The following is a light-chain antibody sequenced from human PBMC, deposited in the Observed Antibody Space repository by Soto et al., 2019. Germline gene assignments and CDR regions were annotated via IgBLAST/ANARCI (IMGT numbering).Light chain of an antibody. CDR3: DSYTSSSSYA. J-gene: IGLJ1*01. Sequence: QSALTQPASVSGSPGQSVTISCTGTGSVVGAYRYVSWYQQHPGQAPKLIIYDVSNRPSGVSDRFSGSKSGNTASLTISGLQSEDEADYYCDSYTSSSSYAFGTGTKVTVL. CDR2: DVS. V-gene: IGLV2-14*01. CDR1: GSVVGAYRY.